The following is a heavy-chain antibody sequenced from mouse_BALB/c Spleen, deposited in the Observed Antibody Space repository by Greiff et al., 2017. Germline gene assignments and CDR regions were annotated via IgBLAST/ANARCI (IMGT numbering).Heavy chain of an antibody. CDR1: GYTFTDYA. Sequence: QVQLKESGAELVRPGVSVKISCKGSGYTFTDYAMHWVKQSHAKSLEWIGVISTYYGDASYNQKFKGKATMTVDKSSSTAYMELARLTSEDSAIYYCARSLYRYYFDYWGQGTTLTVSS. CDR3: ARSLYRYYFDY. D-gene: IGHD2-14*01. V-gene: IGHV1S137*01. J-gene: IGHJ2*01. CDR2: ISTYYGDA.